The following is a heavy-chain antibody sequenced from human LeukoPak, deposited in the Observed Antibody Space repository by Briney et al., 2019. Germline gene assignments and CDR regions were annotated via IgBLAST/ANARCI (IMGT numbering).Heavy chain of an antibody. V-gene: IGHV1-69*04. CDR3: ATDQEITMIASPMDV. J-gene: IGHJ6*02. CDR2: IIPILNMT. D-gene: IGHD3-22*01. CDR1: GGTFSTYA. Sequence: SVKVSCKASGGTFSTYAFSWVRQAPGQGLDWMGRIIPILNMTNYAQKSQGRITITADKSTSAVYMDLSSLKSEDTAVYYCATDQEITMIASPMDVWGQGTTVTVSS.